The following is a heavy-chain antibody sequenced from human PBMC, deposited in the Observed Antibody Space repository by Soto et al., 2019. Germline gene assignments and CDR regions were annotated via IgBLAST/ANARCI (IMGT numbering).Heavy chain of an antibody. CDR1: DYTFTDYA. J-gene: IGHJ2*01. CDR3: ARSVTIFGVVFDTPFDL. D-gene: IGHD3-3*01. Sequence: QVELVQSGTEVKKPGASVKIPCKASDYTFTDYAIHWLRQAPGHRLEWMGWINAGNGDTKYSQKFQDRLTITRDTSANTAYMGLTNLTSEDTALYFCARSVTIFGVVFDTPFDLWGRGSLVSVSS. V-gene: IGHV1-3*01. CDR2: INAGNGDT.